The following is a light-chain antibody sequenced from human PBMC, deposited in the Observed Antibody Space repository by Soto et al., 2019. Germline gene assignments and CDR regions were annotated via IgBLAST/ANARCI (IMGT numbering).Light chain of an antibody. J-gene: IGLJ1*01. V-gene: IGLV2-8*01. CDR1: GSDVGAYNY. CDR3: CSYAGSNNYV. CDR2: EVN. Sequence: QSALAQPPSASGSPGQSVTISCTGTGSDVGAYNYVSWYRQYPGKAPKLVIFEVNKRPSGVPDRISGSKSGITASLTVSGLQAEEEADYYCCSYAGSNNYVFGTGTKVTVL.